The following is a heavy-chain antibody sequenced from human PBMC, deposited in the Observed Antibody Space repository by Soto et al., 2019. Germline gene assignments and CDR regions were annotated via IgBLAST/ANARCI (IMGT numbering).Heavy chain of an antibody. D-gene: IGHD1-1*01. Sequence: PGGSLRLSCEGSGFTFSDYYISWIRQAPGKGLEWISYSSNSGTFSRYADSVKGRFSSSRDNTKNLLYLRMNSLRAEDTAVYYCARSGDNSNRLDYWGQGTPVTVSS. V-gene: IGHV3-11*06. CDR1: GFTFSDYY. CDR3: ARSGDNSNRLDY. J-gene: IGHJ4*02. CDR2: SSNSGTFS.